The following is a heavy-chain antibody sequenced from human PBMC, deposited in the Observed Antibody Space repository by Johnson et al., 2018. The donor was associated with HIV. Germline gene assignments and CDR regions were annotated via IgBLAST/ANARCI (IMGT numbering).Heavy chain of an antibody. D-gene: IGHD3-9*01. Sequence: QMQLVESGGGVVQPGRSLRLSCAASGFTFSSYAMHWVRQAPGTGLEWVALVSYDGRNQYAASVKGRFTISRDVSKNSLYLQMNSLKTEDTAVYYCARGGYYDIFTGYYALAAFDIWGQGTMVTVSS. CDR2: VSYDGRNQ. CDR1: GFTFSSYA. J-gene: IGHJ3*02. V-gene: IGHV3-30-3*01. CDR3: ARGGYYDIFTGYYALAAFDI.